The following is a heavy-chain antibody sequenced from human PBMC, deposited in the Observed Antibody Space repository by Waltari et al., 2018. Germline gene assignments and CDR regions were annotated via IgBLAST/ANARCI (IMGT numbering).Heavy chain of an antibody. CDR1: GYTFTGYY. D-gene: IGHD1-1*01. J-gene: IGHJ4*02. CDR2: INPNSGGT. Sequence: QVQLVQSGAEVKKPGASVKVPCKASGYTFTGYYLHRVRQAPGQGLEWMGWINPNSGGTNYAQKFQGRVTMSRDTSISTAYMELSRLRSDDTAVYYCARDLHEEDWNDDSEYYFDYWGQGTLVTVSS. CDR3: ARDLHEEDWNDDSEYYFDY. V-gene: IGHV1-2*02.